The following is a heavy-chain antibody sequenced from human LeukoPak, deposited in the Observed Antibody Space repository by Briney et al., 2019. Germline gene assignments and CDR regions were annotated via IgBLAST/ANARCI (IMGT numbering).Heavy chain of an antibody. CDR1: GFTFDDYG. Sequence: PGGSLRLSCAAPGFTFDDYGMSWVRQAPGKGLEWVSGINWNGGRTGYADSVKGRFTISRDNAKNSLYLQMNSLRAEDTALYHCARAVSSSGLGAFDIWGQGTMVTVSS. CDR2: INWNGGRT. CDR3: ARAVSSSGLGAFDI. V-gene: IGHV3-20*01. D-gene: IGHD6-6*01. J-gene: IGHJ3*02.